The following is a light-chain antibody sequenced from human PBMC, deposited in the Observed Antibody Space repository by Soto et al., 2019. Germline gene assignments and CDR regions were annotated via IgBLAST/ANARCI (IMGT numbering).Light chain of an antibody. Sequence: IPLTQSPSSLSASVGDRVTITCRASQDIAIYLAWYQQKPGEAPKLLIYAASTLYGGVPSRFSGSGSGTDFALTITSLQAEDFATYYCQQLRMYPSTFGRGTKVEIK. CDR1: QDIAIY. CDR2: AAS. CDR3: QQLRMYPST. J-gene: IGKJ4*01. V-gene: IGKV1-9*01.